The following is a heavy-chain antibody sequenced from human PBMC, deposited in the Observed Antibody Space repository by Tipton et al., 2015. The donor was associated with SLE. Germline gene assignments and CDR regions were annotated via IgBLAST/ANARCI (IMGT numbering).Heavy chain of an antibody. CDR3: ARDRGQWPDY. CDR1: GGSLISSSYY. Sequence: TLSLTCTVSGGSLISSSYYWGWIRQPPGKGLEWIGNIYYSGSTDYNPSLKSRVTISVDTSKNQFSLKLSSVTAADTAVYYCARDRGQWPDYWGQGTLVTVSS. V-gene: IGHV4-39*07. J-gene: IGHJ4*02. D-gene: IGHD6-19*01. CDR2: IYYSGST.